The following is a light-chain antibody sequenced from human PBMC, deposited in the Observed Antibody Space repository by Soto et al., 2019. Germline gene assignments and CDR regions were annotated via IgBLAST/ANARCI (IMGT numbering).Light chain of an antibody. V-gene: IGKV3-15*01. CDR1: QSVSSY. Sequence: EIVMTQSPATLSVSPGERATLSCRASQSVSSYLAWYQQKPGQAPRLLIYGASTRATGVPAKFSGSGSGTEFTLTISSLQPEDFATYYCQQLNNYPRTFGQGTKVDIK. CDR3: QQLNNYPRT. CDR2: GAS. J-gene: IGKJ1*01.